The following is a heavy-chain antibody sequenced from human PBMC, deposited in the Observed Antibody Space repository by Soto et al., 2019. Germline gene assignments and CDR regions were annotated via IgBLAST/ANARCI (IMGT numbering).Heavy chain of an antibody. D-gene: IGHD6-13*01. CDR1: GIPFIDAW. CDR3: VWQSNETSSFH. J-gene: IGHJ4*02. Sequence: EVQLVESEGGLVKPGGSLRLSCVVSGIPFIDAWMTWVRQAPGKGLEWVASIKSKAGGETRDYAEPVKGRFTISRDDSKNMLYLERNSLEVADTAVYFCVWQSNETSSFHWGPGTLVTVSS. CDR2: IKSKAGGETR. V-gene: IGHV3-15*07.